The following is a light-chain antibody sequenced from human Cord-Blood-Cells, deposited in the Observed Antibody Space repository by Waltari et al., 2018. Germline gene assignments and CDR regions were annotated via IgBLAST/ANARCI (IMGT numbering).Light chain of an antibody. CDR3: QQYYSTPLT. CDR2: WAS. CDR1: QSVLYSSNNKNY. V-gene: IGKV4-1*01. J-gene: IGKJ4*01. Sequence: DIVMTQSPDSLAVSLGERATIKWQSSQSVLYSSNNKNYLAWYQQKPGQPPKLLIYWASTRESGVPDRFSGSGSGTDFTLTISSLQAEDVAVYYCQQYYSTPLTFGGGTKVEIK.